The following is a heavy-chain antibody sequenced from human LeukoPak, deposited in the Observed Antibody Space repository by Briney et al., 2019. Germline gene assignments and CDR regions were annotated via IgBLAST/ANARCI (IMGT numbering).Heavy chain of an antibody. Sequence: GGSLRLSCAASGLTFQNTWMHWIRQAPGEGLVWVSRFINDGITTTYADSVKGRFTISRDNAKKTLYLQMNSLRADNTAVYYCAADGEYAFLVWGQGTMVTVSS. J-gene: IGHJ3*01. V-gene: IGHV3-74*01. CDR3: AADGEYAFLV. CDR1: GLTFQNTW. D-gene: IGHD2/OR15-2a*01. CDR2: FINDGITT.